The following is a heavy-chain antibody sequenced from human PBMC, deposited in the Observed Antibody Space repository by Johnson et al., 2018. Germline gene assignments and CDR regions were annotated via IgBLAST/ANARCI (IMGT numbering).Heavy chain of an antibody. CDR2: ISGSGGST. Sequence: VQLVQSGGGVVQPGRSLRLSCAASGFTFSTFGMHWVRQAPGKGLEWVSGISGSGGSTYYVDSGKGRFTISRDNSKNTVYLQLNTLRAEDTAVYYCAKDLSSIPPECFHHWGQGTLVTVSS. V-gene: IGHV3-23*04. CDR1: GFTFSTFG. J-gene: IGHJ1*01. CDR3: AKDLSSIPPECFHH. D-gene: IGHD2-2*01.